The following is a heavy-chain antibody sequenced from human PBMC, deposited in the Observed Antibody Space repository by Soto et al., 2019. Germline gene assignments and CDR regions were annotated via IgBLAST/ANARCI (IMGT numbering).Heavy chain of an antibody. V-gene: IGHV3-23*01. D-gene: IGHD1-26*01. CDR3: AKNRGSGSYTNWYFDV. J-gene: IGHJ2*01. Sequence: EVQVLESGGGLVQPGGSLRLSCAASGFTFSNYAMSWVRQAPGKGLEWVSTINGGGDYTHYTDSVKGRFTISRDNSRNTPCLQRNSLRAEDTAVYYCAKNRGSGSYTNWYFDVWGRGTLVNVSS. CDR2: INGGGDYT. CDR1: GFTFSNYA.